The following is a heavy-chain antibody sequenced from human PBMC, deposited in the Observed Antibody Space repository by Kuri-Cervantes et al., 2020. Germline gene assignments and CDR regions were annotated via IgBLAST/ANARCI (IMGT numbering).Heavy chain of an antibody. V-gene: IGHV4-34*01. J-gene: IGHJ6*02. CDR3: ARQLHPSGVMDV. Sequence: GSLRLSCAVYGGSFSGYYWSWIRQPPGKGLEWTGEINHSGSTNYNPSLKSRVTISVDTSKNQFSLKLSSVTAADTAVYYCARQLHPSGVMDVWGQGTTVTVSS. D-gene: IGHD7-27*01. CDR1: GGSFSGYY. CDR2: INHSGST.